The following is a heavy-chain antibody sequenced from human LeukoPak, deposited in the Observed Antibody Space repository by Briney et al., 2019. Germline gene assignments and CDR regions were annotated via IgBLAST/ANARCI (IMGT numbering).Heavy chain of an antibody. V-gene: IGHV3-33*03. CDR3: AKEIDTLGTNAFDI. D-gene: IGHD2-15*01. Sequence: PGGSLRLSCAASGFTFSNYGMHWVRQAPGKGLEWVAVIWYDGSNKYYADSVKGRFTISRDNSKNSLYLQMDSLRTEDTAFYYCAKEIDTLGTNAFDIWGQGTMVTVSS. CDR1: GFTFSNYG. J-gene: IGHJ3*02. CDR2: IWYDGSNK.